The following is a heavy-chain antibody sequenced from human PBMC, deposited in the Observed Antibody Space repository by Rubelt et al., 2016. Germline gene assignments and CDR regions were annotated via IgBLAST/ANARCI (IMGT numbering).Heavy chain of an antibody. Sequence: QVQLQESGPGLVKPSETLSLTCTVSGGSISSYYWSWIRQPPGKGLEWIGYIYYSGSTNYNPSLKSRVTTAVDTSKNQFSLKLSSVTAADTAVDYCARDTYSSGWYFDYWGQGTLVTVSS. J-gene: IGHJ4*02. CDR1: GGSISSYY. CDR3: ARDTYSSGWYFDY. CDR2: IYYSGST. V-gene: IGHV4-59*12. D-gene: IGHD6-19*01.